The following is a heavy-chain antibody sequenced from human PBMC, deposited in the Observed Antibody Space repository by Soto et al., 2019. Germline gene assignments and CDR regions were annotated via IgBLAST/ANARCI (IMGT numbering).Heavy chain of an antibody. CDR1: GYTLTSYY. D-gene: IGHD2-8*01. CDR2: INHSGGIT. CDR3: VRGISTNRYYYYYGMDV. J-gene: IGHJ6*01. Sequence: ASVKVSCKASGYTLTSYYWHWVRQAPGQGPEWMGIINHSGGITSDAQKFQDRVTMTSDTYTSTVYMELSSLRSEDTAVYYCVRGISTNRYYYYYGMDVSGQRTTVAVCS. V-gene: IGHV1-46*01.